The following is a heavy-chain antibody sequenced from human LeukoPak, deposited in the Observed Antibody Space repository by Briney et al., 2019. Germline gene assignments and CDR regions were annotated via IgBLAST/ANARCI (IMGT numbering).Heavy chain of an antibody. CDR3: AKGSLNVLAVAGMGGDLDY. J-gene: IGHJ4*02. D-gene: IGHD6-19*01. Sequence: GGSLRPSCAAPGFTFSSYGIHWVRQAPGKGLKWVAVISYDGSNRYYADSVKGRFPISRDNSKNTLYLQMNSLRTEDTAVYYCAKGSLNVLAVAGMGGDLDYWGQGTLVTVSS. CDR2: ISYDGSNR. CDR1: GFTFSSYG. V-gene: IGHV3-30*18.